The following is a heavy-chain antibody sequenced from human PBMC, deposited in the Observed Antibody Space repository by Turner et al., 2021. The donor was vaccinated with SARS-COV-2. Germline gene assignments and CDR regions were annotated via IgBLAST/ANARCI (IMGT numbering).Heavy chain of an antibody. CDR1: GASIGSSRNY. V-gene: IGHV4-39*01. D-gene: IGHD6-19*01. Sequence: QLQLQESGPGLVKASETLSLTCTVSGASIGSSRNYWGWIRQPPGKGLEWIGSINYSGRTYYKSSLKSRVTISVDTSKNQFSLKLNSVTAADTAVYYCASPGGNSGWFFAYDIWGQGTMVTVSS. CDR2: INYSGRT. J-gene: IGHJ3*02. CDR3: ASPGGNSGWFFAYDI.